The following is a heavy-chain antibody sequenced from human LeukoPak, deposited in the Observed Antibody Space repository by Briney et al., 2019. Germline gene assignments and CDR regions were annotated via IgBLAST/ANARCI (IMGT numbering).Heavy chain of an antibody. J-gene: IGHJ4*02. D-gene: IGHD2-21*01. Sequence: PGGPWRFSFPASGLTFSSYGMHGFRQPPGKGLKGVAVISYDGSNKYYADSVKGRFTISRDNSKNTLYLQMNSLRAEDTAVYYCAKSADGYSACDYWGQGTLVTVSS. CDR1: GLTFSSYG. CDR3: AKSADGYSACDY. CDR2: ISYDGSNK. V-gene: IGHV3-30*18.